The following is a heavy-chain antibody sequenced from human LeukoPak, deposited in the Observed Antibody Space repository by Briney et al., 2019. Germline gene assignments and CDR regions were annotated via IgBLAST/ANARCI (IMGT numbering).Heavy chain of an antibody. D-gene: IGHD6-13*01. Sequence: GGSLRLSCAASGFTFSSYSMNWVRQAPGKGLEWVSSISSSSSYIYYADSVKGRFAISRDAAKNTLFLQINSLRAEDTAVYFCAAAGRGSLDYWGQGTLVTVSS. CDR3: AAAGRGSLDY. V-gene: IGHV3-21*01. J-gene: IGHJ4*02. CDR1: GFTFSSYS. CDR2: ISSSSSYI.